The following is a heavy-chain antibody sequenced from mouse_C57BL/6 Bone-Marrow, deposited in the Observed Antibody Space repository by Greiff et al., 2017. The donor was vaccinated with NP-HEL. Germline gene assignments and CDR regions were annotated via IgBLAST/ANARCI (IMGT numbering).Heavy chain of an antibody. D-gene: IGHD1-1*01. J-gene: IGHJ2*01. Sequence: QVQLQQSGAELVRPGASVKLSCKASGYTFTDYYINWVKQRPGQGLEWIARIYPGSGNTYYNEKFKGNATLTAEKSSSTAYMQLSSLTSEDSAVYFCARGVYYGSSLFDYWGQGTTLTVSS. V-gene: IGHV1-76*01. CDR2: IYPGSGNT. CDR1: GYTFTDYY. CDR3: ARGVYYGSSLFDY.